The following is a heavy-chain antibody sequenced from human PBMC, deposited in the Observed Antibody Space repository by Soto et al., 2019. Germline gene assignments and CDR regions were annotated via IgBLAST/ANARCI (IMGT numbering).Heavy chain of an antibody. CDR1: GFTFKAYA. Sequence: QLLESGGASVQPGGSLRLSCVASGFTFKAYAMGWVRQAPGRGLEWVSSITATNGNTYYADSVRGRFTISRDNSRNSMFLQMNGLRPEDSALYYCAKDEGTSSTVFDYWGQGTRVNVHS. CDR2: ITATNGNT. CDR3: AKDEGTSSTVFDY. V-gene: IGHV3-23*01. J-gene: IGHJ4*02. D-gene: IGHD4-4*01.